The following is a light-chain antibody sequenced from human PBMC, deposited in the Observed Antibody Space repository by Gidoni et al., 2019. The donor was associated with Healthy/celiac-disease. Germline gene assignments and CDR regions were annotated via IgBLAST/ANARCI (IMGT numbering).Light chain of an antibody. CDR1: QSLLHSNGYNY. CDR2: LGS. CDR3: MQALQTPLT. Sequence: DIVMTQSPLSLPVTPGAPASISCRSSQSLLHSNGYNYLDWYLQQPGQSPQLLIYLGSNRASGVPDRFSGSGSGTEFTLKISRVEAEDVGVYYCMQALQTPLTFGGGTRVEIK. J-gene: IGKJ4*01. V-gene: IGKV2-28*01.